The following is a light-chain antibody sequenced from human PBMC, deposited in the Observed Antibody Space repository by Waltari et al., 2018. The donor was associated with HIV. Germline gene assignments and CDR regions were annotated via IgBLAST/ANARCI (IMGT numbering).Light chain of an antibody. J-gene: IGLJ3*02. Sequence: QSALTQPASVSGSPEQAITISCTGTSSPVGDYYSVSWYQRNPGKAPKLMIYEVSNRPSGVSNRFSGSKSGNTASLTISGLQAEDEADYYCSSYTTSSTWVFGGGTTLTVL. V-gene: IGLV2-14*01. CDR1: SSPVGDYYS. CDR3: SSYTTSSTWV. CDR2: EVS.